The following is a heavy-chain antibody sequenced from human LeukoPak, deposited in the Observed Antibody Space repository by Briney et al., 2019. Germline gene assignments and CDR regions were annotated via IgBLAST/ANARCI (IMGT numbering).Heavy chain of an antibody. CDR3: ARNVGYCSSTSCFPHFDY. Sequence: ASVKVSCKASGGTFSSYAISWVRQAPGQGLEWMGGIIPIFGTANYAQKFQGRVTITADESTSTAYMELSSLRSEDTAVYYCARNVGYCSSTSCFPHFDYWGKGTLVTVSP. D-gene: IGHD2-2*01. CDR1: GGTFSSYA. V-gene: IGHV1-69*13. CDR2: IIPIFGTA. J-gene: IGHJ4*02.